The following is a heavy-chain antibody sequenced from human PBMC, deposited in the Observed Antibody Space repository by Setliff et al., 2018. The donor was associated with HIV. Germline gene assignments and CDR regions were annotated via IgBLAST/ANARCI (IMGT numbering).Heavy chain of an antibody. J-gene: IGHJ3*02. V-gene: IGHV4-34*01. CDR3: ARGPESVAPRMCAFDI. CDR2: INHSGNT. D-gene: IGHD6-6*01. Sequence: SETLSLTCAVYGGSFMGYYWNWIRQPPGKGLEWIGEINHSGNTNSNPSLKSRVTISVDPSKSQFSLRLNSVTAVDTATYYFARGPESVAPRMCAFDIWGQGTMVTISS. CDR1: GGSFMGYY.